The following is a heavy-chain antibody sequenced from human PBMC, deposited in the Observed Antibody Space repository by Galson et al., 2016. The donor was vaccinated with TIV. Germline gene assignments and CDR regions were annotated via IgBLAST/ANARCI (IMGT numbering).Heavy chain of an antibody. D-gene: IGHD4-23*01. CDR1: GFTFDFYA. CDR3: VRRKNYGGDAFDI. Sequence: SLRLSCAASGFTFDFYAMSWVRQAPGQGLEWVSGSFGSGGVTYYADSVQGRFTLSRDNSKNTLYLQMNSLRAEDTAVYYCVRRKNYGGDAFDIWGQGTLVTVSS. J-gene: IGHJ3*02. V-gene: IGHV3-23*01. CDR2: SFGSGGVT.